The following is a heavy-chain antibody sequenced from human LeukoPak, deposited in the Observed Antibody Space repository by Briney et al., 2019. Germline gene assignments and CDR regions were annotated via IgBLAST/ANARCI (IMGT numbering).Heavy chain of an antibody. V-gene: IGHV3-30-3*01. CDR3: ARDEKWFGELPFDY. CDR2: ISYDGSNK. D-gene: IGHD3-10*01. Sequence: GGSLRLSCAASGFTFSDYYMSWIRQAPGKGLEWVAVISYDGSNKYYADSVKGRFTISRDNSKNTLYLQMNSLRAEDTAVYYCARDEKWFGELPFDYWGQGTLVTVSS. J-gene: IGHJ4*02. CDR1: GFTFSDYY.